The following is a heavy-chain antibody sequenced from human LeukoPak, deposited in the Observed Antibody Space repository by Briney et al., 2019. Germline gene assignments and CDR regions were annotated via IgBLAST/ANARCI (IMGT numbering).Heavy chain of an antibody. Sequence: ASVNVSCKASGYTFTSYYMHWVRQAPGQGLEWMGIINPSGGSTSYAQKFQGRVTMTRDTSTSTVYMELSSLRSEDTAVYYCASGVALDAFDIWGQGTMVTVSS. J-gene: IGHJ3*02. CDR3: ASGVALDAFDI. CDR2: INPSGGST. CDR1: GYTFTSYY. D-gene: IGHD2-15*01. V-gene: IGHV1-46*01.